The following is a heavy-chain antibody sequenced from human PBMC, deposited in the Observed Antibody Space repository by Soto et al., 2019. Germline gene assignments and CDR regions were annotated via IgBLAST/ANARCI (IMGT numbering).Heavy chain of an antibody. CDR3: ARVGYSSSYGMVV. CDR1: GCTFSSYA. J-gene: IGHJ6*02. V-gene: IGHV1-69*13. D-gene: IGHD6-13*01. CDR2: IIPIFGTA. Sequence: SVKVSCKASGCTFSSYAISWVRQAPGQGLEWMGGIIPIFGTANYAQKFQGRVTITADESTSTAYMELSSLRSEDTAVYYCARVGYSSSYGMVVWGQGTTVTVSS.